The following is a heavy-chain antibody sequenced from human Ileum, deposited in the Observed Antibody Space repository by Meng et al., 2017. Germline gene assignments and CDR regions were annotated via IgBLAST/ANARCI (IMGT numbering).Heavy chain of an antibody. CDR3: TRLYSAG. D-gene: IGHD6-13*01. CDR1: WFRFSDSS. V-gene: IGHV3-73*02. CDR2: IRSKANNYAT. Sequence: VHLVEAGGGLVQPGGSLNLSCATAWFRFSDSSMHWVRQASGRGLEWVGQIRSKANNYATAYAASVKGRFTISRDESKNTAYLQMSSLKSEDTAVYYCTRLYSAGWGQGTLVTVSS. J-gene: IGHJ4*02.